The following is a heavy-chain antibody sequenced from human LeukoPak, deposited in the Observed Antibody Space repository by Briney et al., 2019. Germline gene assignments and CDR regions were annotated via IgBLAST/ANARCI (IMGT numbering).Heavy chain of an antibody. V-gene: IGHV5-51*01. CDR2: IYPGDSDT. D-gene: IGHD3-3*01. Sequence: GESLKISCKGSGYSFTSYWIGWVRQMPGKGLEWMGIIYPGDSDTRYSPSFQGQATISADKSISTAYLQWSSLKASDTAMYYCARHVATIFGVSGWFDPWGQGTLVTVSS. J-gene: IGHJ5*02. CDR3: ARHVATIFGVSGWFDP. CDR1: GYSFTSYW.